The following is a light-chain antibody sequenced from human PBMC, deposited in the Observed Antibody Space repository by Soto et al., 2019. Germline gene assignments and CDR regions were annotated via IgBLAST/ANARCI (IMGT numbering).Light chain of an antibody. CDR2: GAS. CDR1: QSVSNNY. CDR3: QQYGSSGT. Sequence: EIVLTQSPGTLSLSPVERATLSCRASQSVSNNYLAWYQQKPVQAPRLLIYGASNRATCIPDRFSGSGSGTDFPLTISRLEPEDFAVYYCQQYGSSGTFGQGTKVDIK. V-gene: IGKV3-20*01. J-gene: IGKJ1*01.